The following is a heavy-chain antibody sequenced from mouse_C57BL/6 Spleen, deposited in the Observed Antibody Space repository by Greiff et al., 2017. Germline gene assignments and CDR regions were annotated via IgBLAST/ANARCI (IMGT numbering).Heavy chain of an antibody. D-gene: IGHD4-1*01. CDR3: TRTGKRVYYFDY. CDR2: IDPENGDT. V-gene: IGHV14-4*01. J-gene: IGHJ2*01. CDR1: GFNIKDDY. Sequence: VQLKQSGAELVRPGASVKLSCTASGFNIKDDYMHWVKQRPEQGLEWIGWIDPENGDTEYASKFQGKATITADTSSNTAYLQLSSLTSEDTAVYYCTRTGKRVYYFDYWGQGTTLTVSS.